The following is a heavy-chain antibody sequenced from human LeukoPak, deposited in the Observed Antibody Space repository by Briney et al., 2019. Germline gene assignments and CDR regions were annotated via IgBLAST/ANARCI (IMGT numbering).Heavy chain of an antibody. D-gene: IGHD6-13*01. CDR3: ARLGTPLDAFDI. CDR2: INPNSGGT. V-gene: IGHV1-2*02. Sequence: ASVKVSCKASGYTFTGYYMHWVRQAPGQGLEWMGWINPNSGGTNYAQKFQGRVTMTRDTPISTAYMELSRLRSDDTAVYYCARLGTPLDAFDIWGQGTMVTVSS. CDR1: GYTFTGYY. J-gene: IGHJ3*02.